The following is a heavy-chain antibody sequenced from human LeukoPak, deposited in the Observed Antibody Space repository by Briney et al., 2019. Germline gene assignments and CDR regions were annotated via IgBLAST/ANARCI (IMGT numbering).Heavy chain of an antibody. D-gene: IGHD3-22*01. J-gene: IGHJ4*02. Sequence: PGGSLRLSCAASGFTFSNYSMNWVRQAPGKGLEWVSYISSSSSTIYYADSVKGRFTISRDNAKNSLYLQMNSLRAEDTAVYYCARIGYDSSGYSDYWGQGTLVTVSS. CDR2: ISSSSSTI. V-gene: IGHV3-48*01. CDR1: GFTFSNYS. CDR3: ARIGYDSSGYSDY.